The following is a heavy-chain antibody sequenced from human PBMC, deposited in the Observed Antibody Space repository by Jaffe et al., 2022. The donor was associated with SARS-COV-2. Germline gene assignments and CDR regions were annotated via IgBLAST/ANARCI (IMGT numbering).Heavy chain of an antibody. D-gene: IGHD3-10*01. Sequence: QVQLQESGPGLVKPSETLSLTCTVSGGSISGYYWAWIRQPPGKGLEWITYIHEDGETKQNPSLKSRVTVSVDTSNNQFSLNLNSVTAADTAVYYCARFIGSGSRWFDPWGQGTLVSVSS. J-gene: IGHJ5*02. V-gene: IGHV4-59*01. CDR1: GGSISGYY. CDR3: ARFIGSGSRWFDP. CDR2: IHEDGET.